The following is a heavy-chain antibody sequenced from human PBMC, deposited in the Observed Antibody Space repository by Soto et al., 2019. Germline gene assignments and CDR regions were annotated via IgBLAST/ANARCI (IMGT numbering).Heavy chain of an antibody. CDR1: GASVTSTGYY. CDR2: IFHNANA. J-gene: IGHJ4*02. Sequence: QVQLRESGPGLMRPSQTLSLTCTVSGASVTSTGYYWTWIRQSPGKGLEWLGNIFHNANADYSPSLETRLSISLDSSKSQFSLKLNSLSAADTAIYFCARVSAVSAEHYFDYWGQGALVTVSS. CDR3: ARVSAVSAEHYFDY. D-gene: IGHD6-19*01. V-gene: IGHV4-30-4*01.